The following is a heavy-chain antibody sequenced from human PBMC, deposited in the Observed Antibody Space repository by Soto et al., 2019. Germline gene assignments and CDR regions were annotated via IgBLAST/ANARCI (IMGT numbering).Heavy chain of an antibody. J-gene: IGHJ4*02. CDR2: INGRSNYV. CDR1: GFTFSTYT. CDR3: AREDGVVGSSSAFDH. Sequence: GGSLRLSCVFSGFTFSTYTMNWVRQAPGKGLEWVSSINGRSNYVYYADSVKGRFTISRDNAKNSLYLQVNRLRAEDTAIYYCAREDGVVGSSSAFDHWGLGTLVTVSS. V-gene: IGHV3-21*01. D-gene: IGHD1-26*01.